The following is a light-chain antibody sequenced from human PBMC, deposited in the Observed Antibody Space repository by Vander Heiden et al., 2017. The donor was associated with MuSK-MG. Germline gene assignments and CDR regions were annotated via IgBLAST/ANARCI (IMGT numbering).Light chain of an antibody. CDR2: STS. J-gene: IGLJ1*01. Sequence: QTVVTQEPSLTVSPGGTVTLTCASSTGAVTSGYYPNWFQQKPGQAPRALMYSTSNKHSWTPARFSGSLLGGKAALTLSGVQPEDEAEYYCLLYYGGALVFGTGTKVTVL. CDR1: TGAVTSGYY. V-gene: IGLV7-43*01. CDR3: LLYYGGALV.